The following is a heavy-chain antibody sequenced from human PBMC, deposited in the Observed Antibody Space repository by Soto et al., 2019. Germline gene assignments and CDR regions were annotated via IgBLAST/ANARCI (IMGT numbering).Heavy chain of an antibody. V-gene: IGHV1-8*01. CDR3: AVRLDDYDILTGYYPIDY. D-gene: IGHD3-9*01. CDR1: GYTFTSYD. CDR2: MNPNSGNT. Sequence: ASVKVSCKASGYTFTSYDINWVRQATRQGLEWMGWMNPNSGNTGYAQKFQGRVTMTRNTSISTAYMELSSLRSEDTAVYYCAVRLDDYDILTGYYPIDYWGQGTLVTVSS. J-gene: IGHJ4*02.